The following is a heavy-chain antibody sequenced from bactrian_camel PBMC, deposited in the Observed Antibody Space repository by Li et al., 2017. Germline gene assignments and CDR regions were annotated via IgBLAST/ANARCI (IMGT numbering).Heavy chain of an antibody. Sequence: VQLVESGGGSVQAGGSLRLSCAASKYTVVPKCMGWFRQAPGKEREGVAIIYMNRGTTYYADSVKGRFTISRDNAKDTLYLQMNSLKIEDTAVYYCALGSSRQATMTARGKGTQVTVS. D-gene: IGHD3*01. V-gene: IGHV3S61*01. CDR1: KYTVVPKC. CDR2: IYMNRGTT. J-gene: IGHJ4*01.